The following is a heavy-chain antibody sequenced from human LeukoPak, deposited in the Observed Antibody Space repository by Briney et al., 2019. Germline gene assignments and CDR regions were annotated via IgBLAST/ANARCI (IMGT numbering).Heavy chain of an antibody. V-gene: IGHV3-30*04. CDR1: GFTFSSYA. D-gene: IGHD3-22*01. CDR2: ISYDGSNK. CDR3: ARYYYDSSVYYSFDY. J-gene: IGHJ4*02. Sequence: GRSLRLSCAASGFTFSSYAMHWVRQAPGKGLEWVAVISYDGSNKYYADSVKGRFTISRDNAKNSLYLQMNSLRAEDTAVYYCARYYYDSSVYYSFDYWGQGTLVTVSS.